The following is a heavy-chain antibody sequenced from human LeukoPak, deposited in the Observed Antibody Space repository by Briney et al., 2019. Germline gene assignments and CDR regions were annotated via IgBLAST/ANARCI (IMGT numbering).Heavy chain of an antibody. D-gene: IGHD6-6*01. Sequence: GGSLRLSCAASGFTFSSYWMHWVRQAPGKGLVWVSRINSDGSSTSYADSVKGRFTISRDNAKNTLYLQMNSLRAEDTAVYYCARAGKAARPGTNNYYYYGMDVWGQGTLVTVSS. CDR1: GFTFSSYW. CDR3: ARAGKAARPGTNNYYYYGMDV. J-gene: IGHJ6*02. V-gene: IGHV3-74*01. CDR2: INSDGSST.